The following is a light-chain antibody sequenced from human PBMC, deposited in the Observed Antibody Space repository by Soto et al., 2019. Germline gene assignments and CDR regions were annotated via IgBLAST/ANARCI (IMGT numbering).Light chain of an antibody. V-gene: IGKV1-12*02. CDR3: QQTNSFPWT. Sequence: DIQMTQSPSSVSASVGDRVTITCRASQGVSSWLAWYQQKPGRAPHLLIYTASTLQGGVPSRFSGSGSGTDLTLTISSLQPEDFATYYCQQTNSFPWTFGQGTKVEIK. J-gene: IGKJ1*01. CDR1: QGVSSW. CDR2: TAS.